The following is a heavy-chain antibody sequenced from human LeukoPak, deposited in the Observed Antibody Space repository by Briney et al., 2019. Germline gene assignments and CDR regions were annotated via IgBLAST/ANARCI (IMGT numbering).Heavy chain of an antibody. Sequence: GGSLRLSCAASGFTFNSYSMNWVRQAPGKGLEWVSSISSSSYYIFYGDSVEGRFTISRDNAKDSLYLQMTTLGAEDTAVYYCARSYASGSFYRWGFEYWGQGTLVTVSS. CDR3: ARSYASGSFYRWGFEY. J-gene: IGHJ4*02. D-gene: IGHD3-10*01. V-gene: IGHV3-21*01. CDR1: GFTFNSYS. CDR2: ISSSSYYI.